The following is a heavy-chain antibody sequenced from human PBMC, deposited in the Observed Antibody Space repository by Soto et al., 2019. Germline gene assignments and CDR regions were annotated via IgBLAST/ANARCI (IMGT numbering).Heavy chain of an antibody. J-gene: IGHJ6*03. D-gene: IGHD3-9*01. CDR2: IYYSGST. V-gene: IGHV4-39*01. CDR3: ARQGDILTGYPGRYSYYYYMDV. Sequence: PSETLSLTCTVSDGSISSSSYYWGWIRQPPGKGLEWIGSIYYSGSTYYNPSLKSRVTISVDTSKNQFSLKLSSVTAADTAVYYCARQGDILTGYPGRYSYYYYMDVWGKGTTVTVSS. CDR1: DGSISSSSYY.